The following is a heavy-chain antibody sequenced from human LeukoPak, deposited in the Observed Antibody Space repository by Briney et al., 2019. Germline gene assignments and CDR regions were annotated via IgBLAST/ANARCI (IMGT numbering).Heavy chain of an antibody. D-gene: IGHD5-12*01. CDR1: GFTFSSYE. Sequence: GGSLRLSCAASGFTFSSYEINWVRQAPGKGLEWVSYISSSGSTIYYADSVKGRFTISRDNGKNSVYLQMNSLRAEDTAVYYCARAGWLHSLDYWGQGTLVTVSS. CDR3: ARAGWLHSLDY. V-gene: IGHV3-48*03. J-gene: IGHJ4*02. CDR2: ISSSGSTI.